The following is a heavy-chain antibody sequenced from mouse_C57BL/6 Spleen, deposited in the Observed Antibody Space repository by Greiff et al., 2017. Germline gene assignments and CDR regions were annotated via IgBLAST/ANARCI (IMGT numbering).Heavy chain of an antibody. J-gene: IGHJ2*01. D-gene: IGHD1-1*01. V-gene: IGHV1-31*01. CDR3: ARSSGYGSSYYFDY. CDR1: GYSFTGYY. Sequence: VQLKESGPEPVKPGASVKISCKASGYSFTGYYMHWVKQSHGNILDWIGYIYPYNGVSSYNQKFKGKATLTVDTSSSTAYMQLSSLTSEDSAVYYCARSSGYGSSYYFDYWGQGTTLTVSS. CDR2: IYPYNGVS.